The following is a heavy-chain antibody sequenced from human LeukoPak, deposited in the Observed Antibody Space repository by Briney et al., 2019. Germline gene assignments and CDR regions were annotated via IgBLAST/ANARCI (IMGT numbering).Heavy chain of an antibody. CDR3: GRDNHGSVDY. V-gene: IGHV3-74*01. Sequence: GGSLRLSCAPSGFTFSSYWMIWVRQAPGKGVKSFSPIHPDPTTTHYPSSLNGRFTISTHNAKNTLYLQMDSLRAEDTAVYYCGRDNHGSVDYWGQGSLVTVSS. CDR1: GFTFSSYW. J-gene: IGHJ4*02. CDR2: IHPDPTTT. D-gene: IGHD3-10*01.